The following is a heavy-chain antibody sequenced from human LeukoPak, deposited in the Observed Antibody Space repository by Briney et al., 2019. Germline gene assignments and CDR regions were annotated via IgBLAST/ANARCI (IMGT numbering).Heavy chain of an antibody. CDR3: TRDRGAYNWFDP. J-gene: IGHJ5*02. D-gene: IGHD5-12*01. CDR2: IDKKDNLYAT. CDR1: GFTFSGSA. Sequence: GGSLRLSCAASGFTFSGSAVHWVRQSSGKGLEWVGHIDKKDNLYATAYAESVKGSFTISRDDSKDTAFLHMDSLKTEDTALYYCTRDRGAYNWFDPWDQGTLVTVSS. V-gene: IGHV3-73*01.